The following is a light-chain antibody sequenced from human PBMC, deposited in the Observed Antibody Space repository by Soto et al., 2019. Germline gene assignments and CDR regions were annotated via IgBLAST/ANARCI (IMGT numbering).Light chain of an antibody. CDR3: QSYDSSNHVV. Sequence: NFMLTQPHSVSESPGETVTISCTGSSGSIASNYVQWYQQRPGSAPTTVIYDDNQRPSGVPDRFSGSIDSSSNSASLTISGLKTEDEADYYCQSYDSSNHVVFGGGTKLTVL. J-gene: IGLJ2*01. CDR1: SGSIASNY. CDR2: DDN. V-gene: IGLV6-57*02.